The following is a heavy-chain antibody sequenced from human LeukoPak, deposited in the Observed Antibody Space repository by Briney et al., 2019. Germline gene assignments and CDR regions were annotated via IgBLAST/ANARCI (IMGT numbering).Heavy chain of an antibody. CDR1: GGSISSSSYY. CDR2: IYYSGST. Sequence: SETLSLTCTVSGGSISSSSYYWGWIRQPPGKGLEWIGSIYYSGSTYYNPSLKSRVTISVDTSKNQFSLKPSSVTAADTAVYYCAIQIAAAGLGYWGQGTLVTVSS. V-gene: IGHV4-39*01. D-gene: IGHD6-13*01. J-gene: IGHJ4*02. CDR3: AIQIAAAGLGY.